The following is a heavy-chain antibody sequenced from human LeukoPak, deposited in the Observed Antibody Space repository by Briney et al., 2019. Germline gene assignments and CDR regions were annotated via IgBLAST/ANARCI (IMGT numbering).Heavy chain of an antibody. Sequence: GGSLRLSCAASGFTFSSYAMSWVRQAPGKGLEWVSAISGSGGSTYYADSVKGRFTISRDNSKNTLYLQMNSLRAEDTALYYCAKDGVFTYGSSYAPRAFDIWGQGTMVTVSS. V-gene: IGHV3-23*01. CDR3: AKDGVFTYGSSYAPRAFDI. D-gene: IGHD6-13*01. CDR1: GFTFSSYA. J-gene: IGHJ3*02. CDR2: ISGSGGST.